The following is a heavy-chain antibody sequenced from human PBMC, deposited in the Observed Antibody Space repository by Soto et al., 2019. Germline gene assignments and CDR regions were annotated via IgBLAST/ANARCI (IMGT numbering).Heavy chain of an antibody. CDR2: ISGSGGST. Sequence: QAGGSLRLSCAASGFTFSSYAMSWVRQAPGKGLEWVSAISGSGGSTYYADSVKGRFTISRDNSKNTLYLQMNSLRAEDTAVYYCARNVDTAMVTPFGTDVWGQGTTVTVS. D-gene: IGHD5-18*01. CDR3: ARNVDTAMVTPFGTDV. CDR1: GFTFSSYA. J-gene: IGHJ6*02. V-gene: IGHV3-23*01.